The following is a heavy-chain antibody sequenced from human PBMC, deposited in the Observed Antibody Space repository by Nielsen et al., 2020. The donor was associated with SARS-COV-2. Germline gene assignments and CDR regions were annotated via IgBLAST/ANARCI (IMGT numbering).Heavy chain of an antibody. V-gene: IGHV3-9*01. CDR3: TAEVVVITTVAAFDI. D-gene: IGHD3-22*01. CDR2: ISWNSGSI. Sequence: GGSLRLSCAASGFTFDDYAMHWVRQAPGKGLEWVSGISWNSGSIGYADSVKGRFTISRDNAKNSLYLQMNSLRAEDTAVYYCTAEVVVITTVAAFDIWGQGTMVTVSS. J-gene: IGHJ3*02. CDR1: GFTFDDYA.